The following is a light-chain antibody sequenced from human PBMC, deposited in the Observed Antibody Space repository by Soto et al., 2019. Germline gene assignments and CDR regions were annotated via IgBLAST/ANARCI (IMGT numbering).Light chain of an antibody. V-gene: IGKV3-11*01. J-gene: IGKJ1*01. CDR3: QHCSNFPRT. CDR1: QNISSY. Sequence: IVLSLSPPTLSLSPGKRATLSCRASQNISSYLIWYQQKPGQAPRLLIYDVSNRATGIPARFSGSGSGTDFTLTISRLEPDDFAVYYCQHCSNFPRTFGQGTKVDIK. CDR2: DVS.